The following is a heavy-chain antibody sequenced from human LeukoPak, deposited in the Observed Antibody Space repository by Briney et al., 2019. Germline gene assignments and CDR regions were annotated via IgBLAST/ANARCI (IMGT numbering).Heavy chain of an antibody. J-gene: IGHJ4*02. CDR3: ARHGYYDSSGYCSSFDY. Sequence: PSETLSLTCTVSGGSISSSSYYWGWIRQPPGKGLEWIGSIYYSGSTYYNPSLKSRVTISVDTSKNQFSLKLSSVTAADTAVYYCARHGYYDSSGYCSSFDYWGQGSLVTVSS. CDR1: GGSISSSSYY. D-gene: IGHD3-22*01. V-gene: IGHV4-39*01. CDR2: IYYSGST.